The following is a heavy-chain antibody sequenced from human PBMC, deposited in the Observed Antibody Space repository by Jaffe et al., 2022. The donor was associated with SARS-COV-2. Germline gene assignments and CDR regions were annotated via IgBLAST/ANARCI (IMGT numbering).Heavy chain of an antibody. V-gene: IGHV3-23*01. CDR1: GFTFSSYA. D-gene: IGHD3-22*01. J-gene: IGHJ5*02. CDR3: AKVMTITMIVVVITESGWFDP. Sequence: EVQLLESGGGLVQPGGSLRLSCAASGFTFSSYAMSWVRQAPGKGLEWVSAISGSGGSTYYADSVKGRFTISRDNSKNTLYLQMNSLRAEDTAVYYCAKVMTITMIVVVITESGWFDPWGQGTLVTVSS. CDR2: ISGSGGST.